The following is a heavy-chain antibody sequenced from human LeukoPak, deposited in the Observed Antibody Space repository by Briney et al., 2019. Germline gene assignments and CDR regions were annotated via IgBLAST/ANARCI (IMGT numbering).Heavy chain of an antibody. CDR1: GYTFTGYY. V-gene: IGHV1-2*02. J-gene: IGHJ5*02. D-gene: IGHD3-9*01. CDR3: ARGYYDILTGLSPFDP. Sequence: ASVKVSCKASGYTFTGYYMHWVRQVPGQGLEWMGWINPNSGGTNYAQKFQGRVTMTRDTSISTAYMELSRLRSDDTAVYYCARGYYDILTGLSPFDPWGQGTLVTVSS. CDR2: INPNSGGT.